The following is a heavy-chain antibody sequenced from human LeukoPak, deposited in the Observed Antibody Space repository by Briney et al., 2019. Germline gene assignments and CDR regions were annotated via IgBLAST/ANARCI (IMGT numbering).Heavy chain of an antibody. CDR3: AKVRDGYNSGGFDY. V-gene: IGHV3-30*02. CDR2: IRYDGSNK. J-gene: IGHJ4*02. D-gene: IGHD5-24*01. Sequence: PGGSLRLSCAASGFTFSIYCMHWVRQAPGKWLGWVAFIRYDGSNKDYADSVKGRFTISRDNSKNTLYLQMNSLRAEDTAVYYCAKVRDGYNSGGFDYWGQGTLVTVSS. CDR1: GFTFSIYC.